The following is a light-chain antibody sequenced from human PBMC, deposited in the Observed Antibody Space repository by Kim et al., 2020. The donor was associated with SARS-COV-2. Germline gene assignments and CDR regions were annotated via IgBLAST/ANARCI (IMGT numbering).Light chain of an antibody. CDR2: NDN. Sequence: RVTMSCSGSSSNIGKKSVTWYQQLPGTAPKLLIYNDNQRPSGVPDRFSGSKSGTSASLGISGLQTGEEADYYCGVWDGSLRGLVFGGGTQLTVL. CDR1: SSNIGKKS. J-gene: IGLJ7*01. V-gene: IGLV1-44*01. CDR3: GVWDGSLRGLV.